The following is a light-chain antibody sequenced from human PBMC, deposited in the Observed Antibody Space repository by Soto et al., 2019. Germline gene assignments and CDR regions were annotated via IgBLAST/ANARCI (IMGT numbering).Light chain of an antibody. J-gene: IGKJ5*01. V-gene: IGKV1-39*01. Sequence: DMQMTQSPSSLSASVGDRVSITCRSSQNISNYLHWYQQRPGKAPKLLIYAASNLRSGVPSRFSGSGSGTDFTLTISSLQSEDFATYYCQQSYSTPVTFGQGTRLEIK. CDR3: QQSYSTPVT. CDR1: QNISNY. CDR2: AAS.